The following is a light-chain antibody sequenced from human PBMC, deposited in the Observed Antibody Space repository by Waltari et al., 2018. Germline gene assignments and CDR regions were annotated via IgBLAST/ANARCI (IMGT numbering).Light chain of an antibody. CDR1: HSLLYYSNNKTY. V-gene: IGKV4-1*01. Sequence: DIVMTQSPDSLPVSLGERATINCKSSHSLLYYSNNKTYISRYQQKPGQSPKLLIYWASTRDSGVPDRFSGSGSETDFTLTISSLQAEDVAVYHCHQYFAPPYTFGRGTKLEIK. J-gene: IGKJ2*01. CDR3: HQYFAPPYT. CDR2: WAS.